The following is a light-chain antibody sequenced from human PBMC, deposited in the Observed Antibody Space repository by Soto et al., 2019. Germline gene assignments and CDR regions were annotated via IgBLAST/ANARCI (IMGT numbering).Light chain of an antibody. J-gene: IGKJ2*02. Sequence: EIVLTQSPGTLSLSPGERATLSCRASQSVSSMYFAWYQQKPGQAPRLLIYGASTRATGIPDRVSGSGSGTDITLSIGRLEPEDFAVYYGHEYGSSSCAVGQGTRVESK. V-gene: IGKV3-20*01. CDR2: GAS. CDR3: HEYGSSSCA. CDR1: QSVSSMY.